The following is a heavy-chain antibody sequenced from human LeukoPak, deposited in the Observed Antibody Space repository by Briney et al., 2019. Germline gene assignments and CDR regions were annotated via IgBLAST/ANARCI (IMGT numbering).Heavy chain of an antibody. Sequence: SETLSLTCTVSGGSISGSYWSWIRQPPGKGLEWIGSLYSSGSTNYNPSLKSRVTMSVDTSKNQFSLRLSSVTAADTAVYYCARSRGYFGYWGQGTLVTVSS. CDR1: GGSISGSY. D-gene: IGHD3-22*01. J-gene: IGHJ4*02. CDR3: ARSRGYFGY. CDR2: LYSSGST. V-gene: IGHV4-59*08.